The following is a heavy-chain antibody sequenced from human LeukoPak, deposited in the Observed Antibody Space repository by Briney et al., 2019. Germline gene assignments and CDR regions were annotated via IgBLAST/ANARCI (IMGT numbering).Heavy chain of an antibody. Sequence: PGGSLRLSCAASGFTFSSYGMHWVRQAPGKGLEWVAVIWYDGSNKYYAESVKGRFTISRDNSKNTLYLQMNSLRAEDTAVYYCAKDHRFVLNPWGQGTLVTVSS. CDR1: GFTFSSYG. CDR3: AKDHRFVLNP. J-gene: IGHJ5*02. CDR2: IWYDGSNK. V-gene: IGHV3-33*06. D-gene: IGHD3-10*01.